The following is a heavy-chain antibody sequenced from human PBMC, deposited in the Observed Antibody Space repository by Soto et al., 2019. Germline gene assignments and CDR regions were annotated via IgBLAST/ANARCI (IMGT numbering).Heavy chain of an antibody. Sequence: PGGSLRLSCAVSGFTFSSYSVNWVRQTPRKGLEWVSYISSSSNTIYYADSVKGRFTVSTDNAKNSLYLQMNSLRDEDTAVYYCARSLYGLDYWSQGTLVTVSS. CDR1: GFTFSSYS. J-gene: IGHJ4*02. CDR2: ISSSSNTI. D-gene: IGHD3-10*01. CDR3: ARSLYGLDY. V-gene: IGHV3-48*02.